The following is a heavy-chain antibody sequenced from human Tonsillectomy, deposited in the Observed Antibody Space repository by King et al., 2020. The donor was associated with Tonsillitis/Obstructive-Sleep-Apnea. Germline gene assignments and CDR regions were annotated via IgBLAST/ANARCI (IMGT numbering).Heavy chain of an antibody. V-gene: IGHV3-30*01. CDR3: VRGPPVDILVVPAAIDY. CDR2: ISYDGSNK. Sequence: VQLVESGGGVVQPGRSLRLSCAASGFTFSSYAMHWVRQAPGKGLEGVAVISYDGSNKFYADSVKGRFTISRYNSKNTLYLRMNSLRAEDTAVYYCVRGPPVDILVVPAAIDYWGQGTLVTVSS. J-gene: IGHJ4*02. CDR1: GFTFSSYA. D-gene: IGHD2-2*01.